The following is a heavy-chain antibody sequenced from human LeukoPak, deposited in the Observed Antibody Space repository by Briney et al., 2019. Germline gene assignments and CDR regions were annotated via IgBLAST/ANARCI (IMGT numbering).Heavy chain of an antibody. V-gene: IGHV1-69*04. D-gene: IGHD6-13*01. Sequence: ASVKVYCKASGGTFSSYAISWVRQAPGQGLEWMGRIIPILGIANYAQKFQGRVTITADKSTSTAYMELSSLRSEDTAVYYCARVPAGYSSSWYYFDYWGQGTLVTVSS. J-gene: IGHJ4*02. CDR1: GGTFSSYA. CDR3: ARVPAGYSSSWYYFDY. CDR2: IIPILGIA.